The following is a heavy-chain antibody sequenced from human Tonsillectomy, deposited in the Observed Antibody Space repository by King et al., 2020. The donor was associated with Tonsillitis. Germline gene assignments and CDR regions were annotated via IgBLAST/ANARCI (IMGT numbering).Heavy chain of an antibody. V-gene: IGHV4-39*01. Sequence: QLQESGPGLVKPSETLSLTCTVSGGSISSSSYYWGWIRQPPGKGLEWIGSIYYSGSTYYNPSLKSRVTMSVDTSNNQFSLKLSSVTAADTAVYYCARGSRLGIYYFEYWGQGTLVTVSS. CDR1: GGSISSSSYY. D-gene: IGHD3-22*01. J-gene: IGHJ4*02. CDR3: ARGSRLGIYYFEY. CDR2: IYYSGST.